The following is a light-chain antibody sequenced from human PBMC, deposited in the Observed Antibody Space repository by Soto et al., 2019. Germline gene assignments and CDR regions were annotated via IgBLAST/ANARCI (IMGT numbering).Light chain of an antibody. Sequence: ALTQSPGTLSLSPGERATLSCRASQSVSSTYLAWYQLKPGQAPRLLIYGASSRATGIPDRFSGSGSGTDFTLTISRLEPEDFAVYYCQQFGSSPRTFGQGTKVDI. CDR3: QQFGSSPRT. V-gene: IGKV3-20*01. J-gene: IGKJ1*01. CDR1: QSVSSTY. CDR2: GAS.